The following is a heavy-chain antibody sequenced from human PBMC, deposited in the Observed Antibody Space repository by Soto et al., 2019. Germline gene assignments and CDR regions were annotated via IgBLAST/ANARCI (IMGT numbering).Heavy chain of an antibody. CDR2: ISSGGNT. V-gene: IGHV3-66*01. J-gene: IGHJ3*02. D-gene: IGHD3-10*01. Sequence: EVQLVESGGGLVQPGGSLRLSCAASGFTVSSNHMSWVRQAPGKGLEWVSVISSGGNTYYADSVKGRFTISRDPSKNTVSLQMNSRMAEDTSVYYCARGLVRGVSAFDICGQGTMVTVSS. CDR3: ARGLVRGVSAFDI. CDR1: GFTVSSNH.